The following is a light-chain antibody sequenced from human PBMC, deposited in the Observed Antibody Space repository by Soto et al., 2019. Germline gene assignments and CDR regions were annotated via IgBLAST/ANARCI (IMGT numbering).Light chain of an antibody. V-gene: IGKV3-20*01. CDR2: DAS. CDR3: QQYASSPQT. Sequence: EIVLTQSPGALSLSLGERATLSCRAGQSVKSSYLAWYQQKPGQAPRLLIYDASTRATGIPDRFTGSGSGTDFTLTISRLEPEDFAVYSCQQYASSPQTFGQGTKVEF. J-gene: IGKJ1*01. CDR1: QSVKSSY.